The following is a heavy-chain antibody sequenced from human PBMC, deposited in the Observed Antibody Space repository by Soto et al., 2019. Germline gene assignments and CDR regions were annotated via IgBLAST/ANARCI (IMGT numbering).Heavy chain of an antibody. Sequence: PSETLSLTCTVSGGSISSSSYYWGWIRQPPGKGLEWIGSIYYSGSTYYNPSLKSRVTISVDTSKNQFSLKLSSVTAADTAVYYCARLARQGIAAAGKNWFDPWGQGTLVTVSS. V-gene: IGHV4-39*01. J-gene: IGHJ5*02. D-gene: IGHD6-13*01. CDR2: IYYSGST. CDR1: GGSISSSSYY. CDR3: ARLARQGIAAAGKNWFDP.